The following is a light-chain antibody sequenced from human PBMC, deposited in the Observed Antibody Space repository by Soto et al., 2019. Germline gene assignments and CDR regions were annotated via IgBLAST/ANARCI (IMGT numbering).Light chain of an antibody. CDR2: EVS. CDR1: SSDVGAYDY. CDR3: SSYTSSSTRV. J-gene: IGLJ1*01. V-gene: IGLV2-14*03. Sequence: QSVLTQPASVSGSPGQSITISCTGTSSDVGAYDYVSWYQQHPDKAPKLMIYEVSNRPSGVSNRFSGSKSLNTATLTISGLQADDEADYYCSSYTSSSTRVFGTGTKLTVL.